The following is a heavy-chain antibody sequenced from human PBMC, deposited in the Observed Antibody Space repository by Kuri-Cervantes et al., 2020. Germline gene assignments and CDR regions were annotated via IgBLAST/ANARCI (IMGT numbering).Heavy chain of an antibody. Sequence: GSLRLSCAVYGGSFSGYYWSWIRQPPGKGLEWIGEINHSGSTNYNPSLKSRVTISVDTSRNQFSLKLTSVTAADTAVYYCARLLDTTIVAGYFDYWGQGTLVTVSS. J-gene: IGHJ4*02. V-gene: IGHV4-34*01. CDR1: GGSFSGYY. CDR2: INHSGST. D-gene: IGHD3-22*01. CDR3: ARLLDTTIVAGYFDY.